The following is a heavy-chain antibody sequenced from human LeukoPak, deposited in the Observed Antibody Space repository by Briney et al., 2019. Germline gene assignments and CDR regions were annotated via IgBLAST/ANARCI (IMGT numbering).Heavy chain of an antibody. D-gene: IGHD3-10*01. CDR3: AKTRGGSLHDGFDI. CDR1: GFTFSNAW. Sequence: GGSLRLSCAASGFTFSNAWMSWVRQAPGKGLEWVDRIKSKTDGGTTDYAAPVKGRFTISRDNSRDTLYLQMHSLRVEDTAIYYCAKTRGGSLHDGFDIWGQGTMVTVSS. V-gene: IGHV3-15*01. CDR2: IKSKTDGGTT. J-gene: IGHJ3*02.